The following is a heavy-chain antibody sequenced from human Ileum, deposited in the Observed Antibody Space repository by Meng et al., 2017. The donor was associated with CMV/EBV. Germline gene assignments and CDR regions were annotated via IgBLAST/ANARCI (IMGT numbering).Heavy chain of an antibody. CDR3: ARDLFGSYPQGGAGY. D-gene: IGHD3-10*01. CDR2: ISGYNGDT. Sequence: SGYSFSSFGISWVRQAPGQGLEWVGWISGYNGDTDSEEKFRDRVTMTMDTSTNTAYLDVRSLRSDDTAVYYCARDLFGSYPQGGAGYWGQGTLVTVSS. J-gene: IGHJ4*02. CDR1: GYSFSSFG. V-gene: IGHV1-18*01.